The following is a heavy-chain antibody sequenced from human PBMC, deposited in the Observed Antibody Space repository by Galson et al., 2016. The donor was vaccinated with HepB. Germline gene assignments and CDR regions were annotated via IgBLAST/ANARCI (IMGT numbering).Heavy chain of an antibody. Sequence: SLRLSCAASGFTFSTYSMNWVRQAPGKGLEWVSSISSSSYYIYYADSVKGRFTISRDNAKNSLYLQMNSLIAQEKAVYYCARGYDYGAPKGDYWGQGTLVTVSS. D-gene: IGHD4-17*01. CDR3: ARGYDYGAPKGDY. V-gene: IGHV3-21*01. CDR1: GFTFSTYS. CDR2: ISSSSYYI. J-gene: IGHJ4*02.